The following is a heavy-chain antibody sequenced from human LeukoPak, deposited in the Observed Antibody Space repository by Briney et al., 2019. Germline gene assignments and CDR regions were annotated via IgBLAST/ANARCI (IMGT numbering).Heavy chain of an antibody. Sequence: PWGSLRLSCAASGFTFSSYGMHWVRQAPGKGLEWVAVISDDGSNKYYADSVKGRFTISRDNSKNTLYLQMNSLRAEDTAVYYCAKGPRDIDSSGKRYFDYWGQGTLVTVSS. CDR1: GFTFSSYG. D-gene: IGHD3-22*01. J-gene: IGHJ4*02. CDR3: AKGPRDIDSSGKRYFDY. V-gene: IGHV3-30*18. CDR2: ISDDGSNK.